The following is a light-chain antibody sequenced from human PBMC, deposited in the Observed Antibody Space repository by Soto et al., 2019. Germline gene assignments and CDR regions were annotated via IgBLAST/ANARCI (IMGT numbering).Light chain of an antibody. J-gene: IGKJ1*01. CDR2: KAS. Sequence: DFQMTQSPSTLPASVGDRVTITCRASQSISNWLAWYQQQSGKAPKLLIYKASNLESGVPSRFSGSGSGTEFTLTISSLQPDDFATYYCQQYYGPWTFGQGTKVENK. V-gene: IGKV1-5*03. CDR3: QQYYGPWT. CDR1: QSISNW.